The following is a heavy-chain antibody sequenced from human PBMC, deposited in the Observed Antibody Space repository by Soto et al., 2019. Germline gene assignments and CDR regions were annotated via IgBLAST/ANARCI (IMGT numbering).Heavy chain of an antibody. V-gene: IGHV3-30*03. CDR1: GFTFSSYG. J-gene: IGHJ3*02. CDR2: ISYDGSNK. CDR3: AAGYYDFWSGSYPRGFDI. Sequence: GGSLRLSCAASGFTFSSYGMHWVRQAPGKGLEWVAVISYDGSNKYYADSVKGRFTISRDNSKNTLYLQMNSLRAEDTAVYYCAAGYYDFWSGSYPRGFDIWGQGT. D-gene: IGHD3-3*01.